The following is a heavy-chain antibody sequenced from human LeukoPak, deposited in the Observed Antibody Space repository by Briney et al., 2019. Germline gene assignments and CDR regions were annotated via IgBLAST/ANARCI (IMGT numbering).Heavy chain of an antibody. V-gene: IGHV3-23*01. Sequence: GGSLRLSCAASGFTFSNYIMTWVRQAPGKGLEWVSVINNGGDTTYYADSVKGRFTISRDNSKNTLYLQMNSLRAEDTAVYYCTKMSPDAFDIWGQGTMVTVSS. J-gene: IGHJ3*02. CDR1: GFTFSNYI. CDR2: INNGGDTT. CDR3: TKMSPDAFDI.